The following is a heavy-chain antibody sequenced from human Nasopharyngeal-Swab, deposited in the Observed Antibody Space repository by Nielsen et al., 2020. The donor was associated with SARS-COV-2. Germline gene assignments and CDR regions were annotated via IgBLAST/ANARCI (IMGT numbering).Heavy chain of an antibody. D-gene: IGHD3-10*01. CDR2: IYYSGST. CDR3: ARDRFPGGYYYYYMDV. CDR1: GCSIISYY. J-gene: IGHJ6*03. Sequence: SETLSLTCTVSGCSIISYYWSWIRQPPGKGLEWIGYIYYSGSTNYNPSLKSRVTISVDTSKNQFSLKLSSVTAADTAVYYCARDRFPGGYYYYYMDVWGKGTTVTVSS. V-gene: IGHV4-59*01.